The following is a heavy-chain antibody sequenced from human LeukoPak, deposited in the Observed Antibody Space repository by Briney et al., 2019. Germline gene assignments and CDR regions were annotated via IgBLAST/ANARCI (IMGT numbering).Heavy chain of an antibody. CDR3: TRDEGDDYFDN. CDR2: IESKTDSGTT. J-gene: IGHJ4*02. Sequence: GGSLRLSCAASGFPFSDAWMSWVRQAPGKGLEWVGRIESKTDSGTTEYAAPVKGRFTISRDDSKNTLYLQMNSLKTEDTAVYYCTRDEGDDYFDNWGQGTLVTVSS. V-gene: IGHV3-15*04. CDR1: GFPFSDAW. D-gene: IGHD5-24*01.